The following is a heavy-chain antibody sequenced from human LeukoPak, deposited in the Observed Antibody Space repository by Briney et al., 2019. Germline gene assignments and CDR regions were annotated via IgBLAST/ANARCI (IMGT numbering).Heavy chain of an antibody. Sequence: GGSLRLSCAASGFTFSNSAMSWVRQAPGKGLEWVGNIQPDGSEQYPVDSVKGRFTISRDNARNSMFLQMNSLRVEDTAVYYCASQSYARFDPWGQGTLVTVSS. V-gene: IGHV3-7*01. D-gene: IGHD3-16*01. CDR3: ASQSYARFDP. CDR1: GFTFSNSA. J-gene: IGHJ5*02. CDR2: IQPDGSEQ.